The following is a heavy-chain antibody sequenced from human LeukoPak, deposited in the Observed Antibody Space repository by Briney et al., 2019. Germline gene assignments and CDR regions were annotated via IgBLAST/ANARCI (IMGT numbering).Heavy chain of an antibody. J-gene: IGHJ4*02. D-gene: IGHD6-6*01. CDR3: ARSDRIAARHLYDY. Sequence: SETLSLTCTVSGGSISSGGYYWSWIRQHPGKGLEWIGYIYYSGSTYYNPSLKSRVTISVDTSKNQFSLKLSSVTAADTAVYYCARSDRIAARHLYDYWGQGTLVTVSS. CDR1: GGSISSGGYY. V-gene: IGHV4-31*03. CDR2: IYYSGST.